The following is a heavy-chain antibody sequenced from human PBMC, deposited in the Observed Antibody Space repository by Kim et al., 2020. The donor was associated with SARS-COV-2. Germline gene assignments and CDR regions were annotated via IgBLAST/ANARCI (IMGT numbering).Heavy chain of an antibody. CDR1: GDSVSSAA. CDR2: TYYNSKWYN. Sequence: SQTLSLTCAISGDSVSSAAWNWLRQSPSRGLEWLGRTYYNSKWYNDYAASVKSRITINPDTSKNQFSLQLNSVTPEDTAVYYCARGFIAAGFDPWGQGTLVTVSS. V-gene: IGHV6-1*01. J-gene: IGHJ5*02. D-gene: IGHD6-13*01. CDR3: ARGFIAAGFDP.